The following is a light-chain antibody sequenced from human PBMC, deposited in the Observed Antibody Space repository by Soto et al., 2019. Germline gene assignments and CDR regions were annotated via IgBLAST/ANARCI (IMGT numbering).Light chain of an antibody. CDR3: HQRRDWPLT. J-gene: IGKJ5*01. Sequence: EIVLTQSPATLSLSPGERATLSCRASQSVSSSLAWYRQKPGQAPRLLIYDASNRATGIPARFSGSGSGTDFTLTITSLEAEDFAVYFCHQRRDWPLTFGQGTRLEIK. CDR1: QSVSSS. V-gene: IGKV3-11*01. CDR2: DAS.